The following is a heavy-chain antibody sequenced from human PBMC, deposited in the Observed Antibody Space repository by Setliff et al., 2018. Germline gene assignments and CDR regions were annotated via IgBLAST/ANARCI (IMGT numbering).Heavy chain of an antibody. V-gene: IGHV3-48*01. J-gene: IGHJ4*02. CDR1: GFTFSSYS. CDR3: AKGGAYYYDSSGYYD. CDR2: ISSSSSTI. Sequence: PGGSLRLSCAASGFTFSSYSMNWVRQAPGKGLEWVSYISSSSSTIYYADSVKGRFTISRDNAKNSLYLQMNSLRAEDTAVYYCAKGGAYYYDSSGYYDWGQGTLVTVSS. D-gene: IGHD3-22*01.